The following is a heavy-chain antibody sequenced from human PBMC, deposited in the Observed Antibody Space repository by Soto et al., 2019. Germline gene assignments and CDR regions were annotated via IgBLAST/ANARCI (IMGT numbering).Heavy chain of an antibody. CDR1: GFTFSSYG. CDR2: IWYDGSNK. J-gene: IGHJ5*02. D-gene: IGHD3-3*01. V-gene: IGHV3-33*01. CDR3: ARELETWSGYPVFDP. Sequence: GGSLRLSCAASGFTFSSYGMHWVRQAPGKGLEWVAVIWYDGSNKYYADSVKGRFTISRDNSKNTLYLQMNSLRAEDTAVYYCARELETWSGYPVFDPWGQGTLVTVSS.